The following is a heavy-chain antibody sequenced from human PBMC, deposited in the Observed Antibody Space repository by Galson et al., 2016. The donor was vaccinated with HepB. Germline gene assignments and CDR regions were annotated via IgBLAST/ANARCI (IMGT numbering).Heavy chain of an antibody. CDR1: GFTFSSFG. D-gene: IGHD3-16*01. CDR3: ARTYTGLDNWFHS. V-gene: IGHV3-30*03. Sequence: SLRLSCAASGFTFSSFGMHWARQAPGKGLEWVASISAGGDEKDYADSVQGLFTISRDNSNHTPYLQMNRLRADDTAVFYCARTYTGLDNWFHSCGQGTLVTVSP. J-gene: IGHJ5*01. CDR2: ISAGGDEK.